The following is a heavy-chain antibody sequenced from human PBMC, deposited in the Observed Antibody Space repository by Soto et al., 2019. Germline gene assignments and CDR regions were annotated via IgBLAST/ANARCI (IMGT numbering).Heavy chain of an antibody. Sequence: VASVKVSCKASGYTFTSYSMSWVRQAPGQGLEWMGWISPYNGNTKYAQKLQGRVTMTTDTSTSTAYMELRRLRSDDTAIYYCAREGVIAVLGDAFDIWGQGTMVTVS. CDR3: AREGVIAVLGDAFDI. CDR2: ISPYNGNT. D-gene: IGHD6-19*01. CDR1: GYTFTSYS. J-gene: IGHJ3*02. V-gene: IGHV1-18*04.